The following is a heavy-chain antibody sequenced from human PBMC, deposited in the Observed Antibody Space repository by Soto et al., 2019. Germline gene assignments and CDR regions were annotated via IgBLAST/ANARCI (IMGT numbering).Heavy chain of an antibody. CDR1: GYTFTGYY. V-gene: IGHV1-2*02. D-gene: IGHD6-6*01. Sequence: ASVKVFCKASGYTFTGYYMHWVRQAPGQGLEWMGWINPNSGGTNYAQKFQGRVTMTRDTSISTAYMELSRLRSDDTAVYYCARGIAARSNWFDPWGQGTLVTVSS. CDR2: INPNSGGT. CDR3: ARGIAARSNWFDP. J-gene: IGHJ5*02.